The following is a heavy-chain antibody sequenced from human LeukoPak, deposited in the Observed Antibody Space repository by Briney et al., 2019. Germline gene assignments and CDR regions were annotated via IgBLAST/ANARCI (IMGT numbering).Heavy chain of an antibody. CDR1: GYTFTGYY. CDR3: ARDPLWFGELNDY. V-gene: IGHV1-18*04. J-gene: IGHJ4*02. Sequence: ASVKVSCKASGYTFTGYYMHWVRQAPGQGLEWMGWISAYNGNTNYAQKLQGRVTMTTDTSTSTAYMELRSLRSDDTAVYYCARDPLWFGELNDYWGQGTLVTVSS. D-gene: IGHD3-10*01. CDR2: ISAYNGNT.